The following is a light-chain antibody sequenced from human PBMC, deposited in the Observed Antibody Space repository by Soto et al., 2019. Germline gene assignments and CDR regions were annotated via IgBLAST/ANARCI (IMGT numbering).Light chain of an antibody. Sequence: EIVLTQSPGTLSLSPGERATLSCRASQSVRSGYLAWYQQKPGQAPRLLMYGASQRATGIPDRFSGGGSGTDFTLIISRLEPEDFAVYYCQQYGSSPFTFGQGTKLEIK. CDR2: GAS. CDR3: QQYGSSPFT. CDR1: QSVRSGY. V-gene: IGKV3-20*01. J-gene: IGKJ2*01.